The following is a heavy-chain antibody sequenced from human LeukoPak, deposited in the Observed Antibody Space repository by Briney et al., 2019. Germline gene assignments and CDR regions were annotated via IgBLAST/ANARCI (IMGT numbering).Heavy chain of an antibody. CDR1: GYTFTGYY. CDR2: INPNSGGT. V-gene: IGHV1-2*02. Sequence: ASVTVSCKASGYTFTGYYMHWVRQAPGQGLEWMGWINPNSGGTNYAQKFQGRVTMTRDTSISTAYMELSRLRSDDTAVYYCARELTMIVVAHAFDIWGQGTMVTVSS. CDR3: ARELTMIVVAHAFDI. D-gene: IGHD3-22*01. J-gene: IGHJ3*02.